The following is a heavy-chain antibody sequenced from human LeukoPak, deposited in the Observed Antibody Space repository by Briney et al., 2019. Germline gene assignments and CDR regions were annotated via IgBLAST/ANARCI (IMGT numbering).Heavy chain of an antibody. D-gene: IGHD6-6*01. V-gene: IGHV4-34*01. CDR3: ARHGPESSSYDY. CDR2: INHSGST. J-gene: IGHJ4*02. CDR1: GGSFSGYY. Sequence: SETLSLTCAVSGGSFSGYYWSWIRQAPGKGLEWIGEINHSGSTYYNPSLKSRVTISVDTSKNQFSLKLSSVTAADTAVYYCARHGPESSSYDYWGQGTLVTVSS.